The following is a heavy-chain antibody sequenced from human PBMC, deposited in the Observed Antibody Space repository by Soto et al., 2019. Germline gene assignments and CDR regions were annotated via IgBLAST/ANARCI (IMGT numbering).Heavy chain of an antibody. CDR1: GFTFSAFG. V-gene: IGHV3-30*18. CDR3: AKDFKVSGGHYGSLNYYYGMDV. D-gene: IGHD3-10*01. Sequence: GSLRLSCAVSGFTFSAFGMHWVRQAPGKGLEWVAIISYDGILKYYADSVKGRFTISRDTSKGALYLQMNSLTPEDTAVYYCAKDFKVSGGHYGSLNYYYGMDVWGQGTTVTVS. J-gene: IGHJ6*02. CDR2: ISYDGILK.